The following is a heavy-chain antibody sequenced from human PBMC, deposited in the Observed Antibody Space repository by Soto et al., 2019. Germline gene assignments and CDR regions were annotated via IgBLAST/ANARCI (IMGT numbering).Heavy chain of an antibody. J-gene: IGHJ4*02. V-gene: IGHV4-4*02. Sequence: SETLSLTCAVSGGSISSSNWWSWVRQPPGKGLEWIGEIYHSGSTNYNPSLKSRVTISVDKSKNQFSLKLSSVTAADTAVYYCARFRAGGIAAASSPYYFDYWGQGTLVTVSS. D-gene: IGHD6-13*01. CDR2: IYHSGST. CDR3: ARFRAGGIAAASSPYYFDY. CDR1: GGSISSSNW.